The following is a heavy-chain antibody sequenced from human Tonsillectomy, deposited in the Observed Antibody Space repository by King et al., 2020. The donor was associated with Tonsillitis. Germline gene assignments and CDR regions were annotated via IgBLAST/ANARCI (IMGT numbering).Heavy chain of an antibody. Sequence: VQLVESGAEVKKPGESLKISCKGSGYRFTKYWIGWVRQMPGKGLEWMGIIYPDDSDTRYRPSFQGQVTISGDTSISTAYLQWSSLKASDTAMYYCARLHREANVSDAFDVWGQGTMVTVSS. CDR3: ARLHREANVSDAFDV. CDR1: GYRFTKYW. J-gene: IGHJ3*01. CDR2: IYPDDSDT. D-gene: IGHD2-8*01. V-gene: IGHV5-51*01.